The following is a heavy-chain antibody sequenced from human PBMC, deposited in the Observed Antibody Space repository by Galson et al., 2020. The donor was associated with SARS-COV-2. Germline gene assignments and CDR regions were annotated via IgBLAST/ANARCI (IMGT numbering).Heavy chain of an antibody. CDR1: GGSVISGSYY. D-gene: IGHD2-21*02. Sequence: ASETLSLTCTVSGGSVISGSYYWTWIRQPPGKGLEWIGYIYSSGSTNYKPSLKSRVTISVDTSKNQFSLKVTSVTAADTAVYYCARGKTFCGGDCHSPFDYWGQGTLVTVSS. CDR3: ARGKTFCGGDCHSPFDY. V-gene: IGHV4-61*01. J-gene: IGHJ4*02. CDR2: IYSSGST.